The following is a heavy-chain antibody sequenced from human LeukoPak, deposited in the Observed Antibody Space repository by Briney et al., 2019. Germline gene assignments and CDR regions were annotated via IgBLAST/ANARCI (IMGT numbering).Heavy chain of an antibody. D-gene: IGHD3-10*01. CDR1: GFTFSSYG. J-gene: IGHJ4*02. CDR3: ATLPVLLWFGSKTDY. Sequence: GGSLSLSCAASGFTFSSYGMRWVRRAPGEGLEWVSTLSGSGGSTYYADSVKGRFTISRDNSKTTLYLQMNSLRAEDTAVYYCATLPVLLWFGSKTDYWGQGTLVTVSS. CDR2: LSGSGGST. V-gene: IGHV3-23*01.